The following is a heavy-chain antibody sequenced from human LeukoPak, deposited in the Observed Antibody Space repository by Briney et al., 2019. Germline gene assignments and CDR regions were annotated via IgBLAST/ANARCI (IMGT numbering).Heavy chain of an antibody. V-gene: IGHV2-70*20. CDR2: IDWDDDK. CDR1: GFSLSPSGMC. CDR3: ARGLHYYDSSGYRNWFDP. D-gene: IGHD3-22*01. J-gene: IGHJ5*02. Sequence: SGPALVKPTQTLTLTCTFSGFSLSPSGMCVSWVRQPPGKALEWLALIDWDDDKYYSTSLKTRLTISKDTSKNQVVLTMTNMDPVDTATYYCARGLHYYDSSGYRNWFDPWGQGTLVTVSS.